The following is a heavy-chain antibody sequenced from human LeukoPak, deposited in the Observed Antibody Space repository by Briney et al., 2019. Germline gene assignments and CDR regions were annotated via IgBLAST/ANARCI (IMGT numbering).Heavy chain of an antibody. CDR3: ARSGSYPRRFDY. CDR1: GYTFTTSD. D-gene: IGHD1-26*01. CDR2: LNPNSGNT. Sequence: GASVRVSCKASGYTFTTSDINWVRQATGQGLEWMGWLNPNSGNTAYAQKFQGRVIMTRNTSKGTAYMELSSLRSEDTAVYYCARSGSYPRRFDYWGQGTLVTVSS. V-gene: IGHV1-8*01. J-gene: IGHJ4*02.